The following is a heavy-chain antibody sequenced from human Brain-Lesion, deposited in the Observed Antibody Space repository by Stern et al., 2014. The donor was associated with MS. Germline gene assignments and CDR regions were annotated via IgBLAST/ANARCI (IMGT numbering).Heavy chain of an antibody. Sequence: VQLVESGPGLVKPSQTLSLSCTVSGGSISSGGYYWSWIRQPAGKGLEWIGRIFNSGRTSHNPSLKSRVTISIDPSKNQFPMRLNSMTAADTAVYYCARGRVVPGFQYYATDVWGQGTTVIVSS. D-gene: IGHD2-2*01. CDR1: GGSISSGGYY. V-gene: IGHV4-61*02. CDR2: IFNSGRT. J-gene: IGHJ6*02. CDR3: ARGRVVPGFQYYATDV.